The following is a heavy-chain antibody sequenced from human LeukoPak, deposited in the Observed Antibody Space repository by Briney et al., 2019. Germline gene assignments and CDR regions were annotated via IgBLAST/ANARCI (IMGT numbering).Heavy chain of an antibody. J-gene: IGHJ6*03. CDR1: GYTFTRYY. CDR3: ARDRGYYYYMEV. D-gene: IGHD3-10*01. Sequence: GASVKVSCKASGYTFTRYYMHWVRQAPGQGLEWMGWISAYNGNTNYAQKLQGRVTMTTDTSTSTAYMELRSLRSDDTAVYYCARDRGYYYYMEVWGKGTTVTVSS. CDR2: ISAYNGNT. V-gene: IGHV1-18*04.